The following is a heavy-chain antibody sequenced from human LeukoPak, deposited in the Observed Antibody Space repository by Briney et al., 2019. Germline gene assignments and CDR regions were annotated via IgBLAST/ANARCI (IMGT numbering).Heavy chain of an antibody. CDR3: ARGPSAMVRGVDY. J-gene: IGHJ4*02. Sequence: GGSLRLSCAASGFTFSSYIMNWVRQAPGKGLEWVSSISSSSSYIYYADSVKGRFTISRDNAKNSLYLQMNSLRAEDTAVYYCARGPSAMVRGVDYWGQGTLVTVSS. D-gene: IGHD3-10*01. CDR1: GFTFSSYI. V-gene: IGHV3-21*01. CDR2: ISSSSSYI.